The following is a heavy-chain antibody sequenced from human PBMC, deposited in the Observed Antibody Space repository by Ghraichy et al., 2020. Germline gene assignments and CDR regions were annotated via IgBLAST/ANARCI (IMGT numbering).Heavy chain of an antibody. CDR1: GFSFSDHQ. D-gene: IGHD3-10*01. V-gene: IGHV3-11*01. CDR3: ARDNYGSGSYPHPRFDP. Sequence: GESLNISCTASGFSFSDHQMSWLRQAPGKGLEWVSHISSSGYSIYYADSVKGRFTISRDNAKNSLYLQMNSLRADDTAVYYCARDNYGSGSYPHPRFDPWGQGTLVTVSS. CDR2: ISSSGYSI. J-gene: IGHJ5*02.